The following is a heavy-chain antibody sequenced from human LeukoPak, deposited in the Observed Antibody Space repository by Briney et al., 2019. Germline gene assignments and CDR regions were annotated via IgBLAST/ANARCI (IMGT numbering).Heavy chain of an antibody. J-gene: IGHJ3*02. V-gene: IGHV6-1*01. D-gene: IGHD1-26*01. Sequence: SQTLSLTCAISGDSVSSNSATWNWIRQSPSRGLEWLGRTYYKSKWYNDYTVSVKSRITINSDTSKNQFSLQLNSVTPEDTAVYYCARVSSPWSPRDAFDIWGQGTMVTVSS. CDR1: GDSVSSNSAT. CDR2: TYYKSKWYN. CDR3: ARVSSPWSPRDAFDI.